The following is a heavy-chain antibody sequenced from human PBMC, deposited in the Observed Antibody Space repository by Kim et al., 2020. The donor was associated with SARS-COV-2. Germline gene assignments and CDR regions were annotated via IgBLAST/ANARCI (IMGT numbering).Heavy chain of an antibody. CDR3: AKNVRYSNYVKNWFDP. D-gene: IGHD4-4*01. J-gene: IGHJ5*02. Sequence: GGSLRLSCAASGFTFSSYAMSWVRQAPGKGLEWVSAISGSGGSTYYADSVKGRFTISRDNSKNTLYLQMNSLRAEDTAVYYCAKNVRYSNYVKNWFDPWGQGTLVTVSS. V-gene: IGHV3-23*01. CDR2: ISGSGGST. CDR1: GFTFSSYA.